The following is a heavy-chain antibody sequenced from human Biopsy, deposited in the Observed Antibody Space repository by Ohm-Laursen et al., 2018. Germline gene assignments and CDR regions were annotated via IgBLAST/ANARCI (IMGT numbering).Heavy chain of an antibody. Sequence: ASVKVSCKASGYTFTGYYLHWVRQAPGQGLEWMGWIKPKSGGTHYLEKFRGRVTMTRDTSISTAYMEVSSLRSDDTAVYYCAIDGNDFLTDYLKIDQWGQGTLVTVSS. CDR2: IKPKSGGT. D-gene: IGHD3-9*01. CDR3: AIDGNDFLTDYLKIDQ. V-gene: IGHV1-2*02. CDR1: GYTFTGYY. J-gene: IGHJ4*02.